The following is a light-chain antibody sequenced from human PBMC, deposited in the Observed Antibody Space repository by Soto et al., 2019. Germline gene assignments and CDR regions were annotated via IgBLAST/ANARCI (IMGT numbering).Light chain of an antibody. CDR3: QSYDSSNPVV. J-gene: IGLJ2*01. CDR2: DDN. V-gene: IGLV6-57*01. Sequence: NFMLTQPHCVSESPGKTVTISYTRSSGSIASNYVQWYQQRPGSSPTTVIYDDNQRPSGVPDRFSGSIDSSSNSASLTISGLKTEDEADYYCQSYDSSNPVVFGGGTKVTVL. CDR1: SGSIASNY.